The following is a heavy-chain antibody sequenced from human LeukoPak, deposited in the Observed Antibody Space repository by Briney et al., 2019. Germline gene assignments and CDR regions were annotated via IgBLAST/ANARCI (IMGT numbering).Heavy chain of an antibody. D-gene: IGHD5-18*01. J-gene: IGHJ4*02. CDR1: GGSISSYY. CDR2: IYYSGST. V-gene: IGHV4-59*01. Sequence: SETLSLTCTVSGGSISSYYWSWIRQPPGKGLEWIGYIYYSGSTNYNPSLKSRVTISVDTSKNQFSLKLSSVTAADTAVYYCARELDSLDYWGQGTLVTVSS. CDR3: ARELDSLDY.